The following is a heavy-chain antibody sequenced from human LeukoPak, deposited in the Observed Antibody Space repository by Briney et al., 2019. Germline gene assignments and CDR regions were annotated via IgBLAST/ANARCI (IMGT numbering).Heavy chain of an antibody. CDR3: ARTYSSSWEFYFDY. CDR2: IDWDDDK. Sequence: TLSLTCTVSGGSISSYYWSWIRQPPGKALEWLARIDWDDDKYYSTSLKTRLTISKDTSKNQVVLTMTNMDPVDTATYYCARTYSSSWEFYFDYWGQGTLVTVSS. CDR1: GGSISSYYW. V-gene: IGHV2-70*11. D-gene: IGHD6-13*01. J-gene: IGHJ4*02.